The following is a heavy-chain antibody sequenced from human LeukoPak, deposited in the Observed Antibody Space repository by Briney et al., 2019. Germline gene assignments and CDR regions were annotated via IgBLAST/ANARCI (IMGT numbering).Heavy chain of an antibody. CDR1: GFTFSSYS. V-gene: IGHV3-21*01. CDR2: ISSSSSYI. D-gene: IGHD2-21*02. Sequence: GSLRLSCAASGFTFSSYSMNWVRQAPGKGLEWVSSISSSSSYIYYADSVKGRFTISRDNAKNSLYLQMNSLRAEDTAVYYCASEYCGGDCYPIGTAFDIWGQGTMVTVSS. J-gene: IGHJ3*02. CDR3: ASEYCGGDCYPIGTAFDI.